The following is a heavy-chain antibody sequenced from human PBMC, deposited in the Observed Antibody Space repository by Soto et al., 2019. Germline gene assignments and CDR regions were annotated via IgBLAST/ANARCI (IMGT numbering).Heavy chain of an antibody. CDR2: ISGDNGNT. CDR1: GYTFINFG. CDR3: ARERIAEAGTTLDYYYTGMDV. J-gene: IGHJ6*02. Sequence: QVHLGQSGAEVKKPGASVKVSCKASGYTFINFGISWVRQAPGQGLEWMGWISGDNGNTNYARKFQGRVALTTDTSTSTAYMELRSLRFDDTAVYYCARERIAEAGTTLDYYYTGMDVWGQGTTVTVSS. V-gene: IGHV1-18*04. D-gene: IGHD6-19*01.